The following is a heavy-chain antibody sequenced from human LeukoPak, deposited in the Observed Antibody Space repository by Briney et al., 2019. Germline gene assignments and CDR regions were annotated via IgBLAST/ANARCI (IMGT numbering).Heavy chain of an antibody. V-gene: IGHV4-4*07. D-gene: IGHD1-26*01. Sequence: SETLSLICTVSGGSISSYYWSWIRQPAGKGLEWIGRIYTSGSTNYNPSLKSRVTMSVDTSKNQFSLKLSSVTAADTAVYYCARDYRPLLLYGPDYMDVWGKGTTVTVSS. J-gene: IGHJ6*03. CDR3: ARDYRPLLLYGPDYMDV. CDR1: GGSISSYY. CDR2: IYTSGST.